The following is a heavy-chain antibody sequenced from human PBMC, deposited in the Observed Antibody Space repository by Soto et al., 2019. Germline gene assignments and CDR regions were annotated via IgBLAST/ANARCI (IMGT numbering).Heavy chain of an antibody. CDR1: GFPFSAFA. J-gene: IGHJ6*02. Sequence: PGGSLRLSCATSGFPFSAFAMNWFRHAPGKGLEWVSGIGGSGASIYYADSVKGRFTISRDNSKNTLYLQMNSLRAEDTAVYYCAKAGGSGTALYYYYYYGMDVWGQGTTVTVSS. CDR2: IGGSGASI. D-gene: IGHD3-10*01. CDR3: AKAGGSGTALYYYYYYGMDV. V-gene: IGHV3-23*01.